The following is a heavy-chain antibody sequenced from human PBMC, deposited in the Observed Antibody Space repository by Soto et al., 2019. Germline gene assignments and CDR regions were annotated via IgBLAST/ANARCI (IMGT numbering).Heavy chain of an antibody. CDR1: GGSINSGDYY. CDR3: ATMGTPATGLYYFDY. Sequence: SETLSLTCTVSGGSINSGDYYWSWIRQPPGKGLEWIGYIYYSGSTYYNPPLRSRVTISVDTSKNQFSLNLSFVTAADTAVYYCATMGTPATGLYYFDYWGQGTLVTVSS. V-gene: IGHV4-30-4*01. J-gene: IGHJ4*02. D-gene: IGHD2-15*01. CDR2: IYYSGST.